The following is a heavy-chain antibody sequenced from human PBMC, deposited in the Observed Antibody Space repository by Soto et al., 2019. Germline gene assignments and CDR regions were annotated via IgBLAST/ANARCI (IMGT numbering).Heavy chain of an antibody. CDR3: AKGGSGSYDF. Sequence: GGSLRLSCAASGFTFSDYGMHWVRQAPGKGLEWVAGTSYDGTNKYYADSANGRFTISRDNSKNTLYLQMNSLRAEDTAAYYCAKGGSGSYDFWGPGTLVTVSS. CDR2: TSYDGTNK. CDR1: GFTFSDYG. D-gene: IGHD3-10*01. J-gene: IGHJ4*02. V-gene: IGHV3-30*18.